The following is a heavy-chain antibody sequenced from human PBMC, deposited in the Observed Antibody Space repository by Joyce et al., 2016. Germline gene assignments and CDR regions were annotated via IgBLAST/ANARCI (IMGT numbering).Heavy chain of an antibody. Sequence: QVQLVESGGGVVQPGRSLRLSCETFGFTFNNYGMHWVRQAPGKGLEWVAVIGDDGNNEYYAEAVKGRFTISRDISKSTLYLQMNSLRVEDTAVYFCARDLEVVIASNEGFDIWGQGTLVTVSS. CDR1: GFTFNNYG. D-gene: IGHD2-21*01. V-gene: IGHV3-33*01. CDR3: ARDLEVVIASNEGFDI. CDR2: IGDDGNNE. J-gene: IGHJ3*02.